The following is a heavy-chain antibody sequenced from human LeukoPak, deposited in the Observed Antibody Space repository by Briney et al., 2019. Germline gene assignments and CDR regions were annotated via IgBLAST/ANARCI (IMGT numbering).Heavy chain of an antibody. CDR2: IKPSGNT. Sequence: SETLSLTCAVYGGSFSTYYWTWIRQPPGKGLEWIGEIKPSGNTNHNPSLKSRVTISVDTSKNQFSLKMTSVTAADTAVYYCARAPRRGYSYGYRAFDIWGQGTMVTVSS. CDR3: ARAPRRGYSYGYRAFDI. CDR1: GGSFSTYY. J-gene: IGHJ3*02. V-gene: IGHV4-34*01. D-gene: IGHD5-18*01.